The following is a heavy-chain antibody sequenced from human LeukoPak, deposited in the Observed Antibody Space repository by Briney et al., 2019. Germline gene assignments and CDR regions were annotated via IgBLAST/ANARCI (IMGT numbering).Heavy chain of an antibody. D-gene: IGHD3-3*01. CDR2: IRSKAYGGTT. Sequence: GSLRLSCTASGFTFGDYVMSWVRQAPGKGLEWVGFIRSKAYGGTTEYAASVKGRFTISRDDSKSIAYLQMNSLKTEDTAVYYCTRGKYYDFWSGYYPDYWGQGTLVTVSS. CDR1: GFTFGDYV. V-gene: IGHV3-49*04. CDR3: TRGKYYDFWSGYYPDY. J-gene: IGHJ4*02.